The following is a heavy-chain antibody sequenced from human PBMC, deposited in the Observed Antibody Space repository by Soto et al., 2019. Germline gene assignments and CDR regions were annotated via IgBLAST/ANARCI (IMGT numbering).Heavy chain of an antibody. CDR2: IHPSDSET. J-gene: IGHJ3*02. D-gene: IGHD1-1*01. Sequence: PGESLKTSCKTSEYIFTNFWIGWVRQMPGKGLEWMGSIHPSDSETRYSPSFQGQVTISGDKSIFTAYLQWSSLKASDTAIYYCARRVETTSMWAYDIWGQGTMVTVSS. CDR1: EYIFTNFW. V-gene: IGHV5-51*01. CDR3: ARRVETTSMWAYDI.